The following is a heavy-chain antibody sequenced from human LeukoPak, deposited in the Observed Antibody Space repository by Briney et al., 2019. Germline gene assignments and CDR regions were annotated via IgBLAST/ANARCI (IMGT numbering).Heavy chain of an antibody. Sequence: GGSLRLSCAASGFTFSSYWMSWVRQAPGKGLEWVANIKQDGSEKYYVDSVKGRFTISRDNAKNSLYLQMNSLRAADTAVYYCATLSSSWPFDYWGQGTLVTVSS. D-gene: IGHD6-13*01. CDR2: IKQDGSEK. CDR3: ATLSSSWPFDY. CDR1: GFTFSSYW. J-gene: IGHJ4*02. V-gene: IGHV3-7*03.